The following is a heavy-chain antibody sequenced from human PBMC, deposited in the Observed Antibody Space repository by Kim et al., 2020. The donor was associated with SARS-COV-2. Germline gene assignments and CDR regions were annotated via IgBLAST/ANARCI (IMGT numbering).Heavy chain of an antibody. V-gene: IGHV1-18*01. D-gene: IGHD3-10*01. J-gene: IGHJ6*02. CDR2: ISAYNGNT. CDR1: GYTFTSYG. CDR3: AREGGYYGSGSYYQNYYYYYGMDV. Sequence: ASVKVSCKASGYTFTSYGISWVRQAPGQGLKWMGWISAYNGNTNYAQKLQGRVTMTTDTSTSTAYMELRSLRSDDTAVYYCAREGGYYGSGSYYQNYYYYYGMDVWGQGTTVTVSS.